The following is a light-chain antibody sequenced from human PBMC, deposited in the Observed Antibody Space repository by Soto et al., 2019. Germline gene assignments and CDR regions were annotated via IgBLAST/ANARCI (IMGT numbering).Light chain of an antibody. J-gene: IGLJ1*01. V-gene: IGLV1-40*01. CDR1: SSNIGAGFD. CDR2: GNS. CDR3: QSFDRSLGIFYV. Sequence: QSVLTQPPSVSGAPGQRVTIPCTGTSSNIGAGFDVHWYQQLPGTAPKLLIFGNSNRPSGVPDRFSGSKSGTSASLAITGLQPEDESDYYCQSFDRSLGIFYVFGTGNKVTVL.